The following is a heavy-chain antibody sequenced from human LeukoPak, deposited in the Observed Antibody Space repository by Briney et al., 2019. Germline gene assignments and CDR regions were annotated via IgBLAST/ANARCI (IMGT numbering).Heavy chain of an antibody. V-gene: IGHV3-21*01. D-gene: IGHD2-2*01. CDR1: GFSFSSYS. J-gene: IGHJ4*02. Sequence: PGGSLRLSCAASGFSFSSYSMNWVRQAPGKGLEWVSSISSSSSYIYYADSVKGRFTISRDNAKNSLYLQMNSLRAEDTAVYYCARDASVRSTNYAMGSAVYYWGQGTLVTVSS. CDR2: ISSSSSYI. CDR3: ARDASVRSTNYAMGSAVYY.